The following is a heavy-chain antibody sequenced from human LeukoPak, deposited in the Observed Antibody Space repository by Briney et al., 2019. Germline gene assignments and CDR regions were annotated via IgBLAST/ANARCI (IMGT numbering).Heavy chain of an antibody. Sequence: GGSLRLSCSASGFIFSSYSMPWVRQAPGKGPEWVAVTWSPGSNNYGDSVKGRFTVSRDNSKNTLYLQMNSLRGEDTAVYYCARENSVAATRAFDFWGQGTMVAVSS. J-gene: IGHJ3*01. V-gene: IGHV3-33*01. CDR3: ARENSVAATRAFDF. CDR2: TWSPGSN. D-gene: IGHD6-19*01. CDR1: GFIFSSYS.